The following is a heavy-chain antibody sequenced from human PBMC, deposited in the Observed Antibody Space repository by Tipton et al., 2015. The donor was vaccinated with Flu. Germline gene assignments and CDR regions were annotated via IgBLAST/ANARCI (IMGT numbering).Heavy chain of an antibody. CDR2: IYYSGST. J-gene: IGHJ3*02. CDR1: GGSISSGGYY. Sequence: TLSLTCTVSGGSISSGGYYWSWIRQHPGKGLEWIGYIYYSGSTHYNPSLKSRVTISVDTSKNQFSLKLSSVTAADTAVYYCARDGRPYCDLTGCHSPHVFDIWGQGTKVTVSS. D-gene: IGHD3/OR15-3a*01. V-gene: IGHV4-31*03. CDR3: ARDGRPYCDLTGCHSPHVFDI.